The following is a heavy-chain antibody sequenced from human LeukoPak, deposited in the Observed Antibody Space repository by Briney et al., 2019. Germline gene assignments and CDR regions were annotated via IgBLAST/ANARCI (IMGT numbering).Heavy chain of an antibody. CDR2: ISYDGSNK. D-gene: IGHD4-17*01. V-gene: IGHV3-30*18. CDR3: AKGTVTTGSYYFDY. Sequence: PGGSLRLSCAASGFTFSSYGMHWVRQAPGKGLEWVAVISYDGSNKYYADSVKGRFTISRDNSKNTLYLQMNSLRAEDTAVYYCAKGTVTTGSYYFDYWGQGTLVTVSS. J-gene: IGHJ4*02. CDR1: GFTFSSYG.